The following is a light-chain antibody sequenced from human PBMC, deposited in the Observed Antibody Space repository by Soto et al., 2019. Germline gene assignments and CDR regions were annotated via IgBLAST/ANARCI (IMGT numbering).Light chain of an antibody. CDR3: CSYAGSFTFYV. J-gene: IGLJ1*01. Sequence: QSALTQPRSVSGSPGQSVTISCTGTSSDVGGYNYVSWYQQHPGKAPKLMIYDVSKRPSGVPDRFSGSKSGNTASLTISGLQAEDEVDYYCCSYAGSFTFYVFGTGTNVTVL. CDR1: SSDVGGYNY. CDR2: DVS. V-gene: IGLV2-11*01.